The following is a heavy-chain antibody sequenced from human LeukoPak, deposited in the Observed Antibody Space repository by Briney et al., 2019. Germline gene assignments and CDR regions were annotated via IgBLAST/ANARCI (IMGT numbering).Heavy chain of an antibody. CDR2: ITSTSSYT. CDR1: GFTFSTYS. Sequence: GGSLRLSCAASGFTFSTYSMNWVRQAPGKGLEWVSPITSTSSYTYYADSVKGRFTISRDNAKNSLYLQLNSLRAEDTAVYYCASEAAGFIDYWGQGTLVTVSS. V-gene: IGHV3-21*01. CDR3: ASEAAGFIDY. D-gene: IGHD6-13*01. J-gene: IGHJ4*02.